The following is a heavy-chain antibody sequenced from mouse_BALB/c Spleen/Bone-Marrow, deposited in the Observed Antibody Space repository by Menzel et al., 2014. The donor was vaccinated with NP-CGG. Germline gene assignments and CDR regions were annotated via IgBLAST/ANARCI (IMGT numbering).Heavy chain of an antibody. CDR3: ARRYFGV. Sequence: DPVKPGASVKLSCKASGYTFTSYWINWIKQRPGQGLEWIGRIAPGSGSTYYNEMFKGKATLTVDTSSSTAYIQLSSLSSEDSAVYFCARRYFGVWGAGTTVTVSS. J-gene: IGHJ1*01. CDR1: GYTFTSYW. V-gene: IGHV1S41*01. CDR2: IAPGSGST.